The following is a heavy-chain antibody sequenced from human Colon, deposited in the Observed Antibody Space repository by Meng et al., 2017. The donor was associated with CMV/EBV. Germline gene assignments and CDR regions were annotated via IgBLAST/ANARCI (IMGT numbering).Heavy chain of an antibody. Sequence: GGSLRLSCAASGFTFSNYAMTWVRQAPGKGLEWVSVIYSGDDRTQYGDSVKGRFTISRDNSKNTLYLQMNSLRAEDTAVYYCAKLSLGSSWAFDYWGQGTLVTVSS. V-gene: IGHV3-23*03. D-gene: IGHD6-13*01. CDR3: AKLSLGSSWAFDY. J-gene: IGHJ4*02. CDR2: IYSGDDRT. CDR1: GFTFSNYA.